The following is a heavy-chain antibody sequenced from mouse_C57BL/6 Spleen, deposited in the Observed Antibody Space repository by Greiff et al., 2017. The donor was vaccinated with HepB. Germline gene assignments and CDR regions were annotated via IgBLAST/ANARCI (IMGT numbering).Heavy chain of an antibody. V-gene: IGHV1-64*01. J-gene: IGHJ1*03. Sequence: QVQLQQPGAELVKPGASVKLSCKASGYTFTSYWMHWVKQRPGQGLEWIGMIHPNSGSTNYYEKFKSKATLTVDKSSSTAYMQLSSLTSEDSAVYYCARDYYGSSYGYFDVWGTGTTVTVSS. CDR2: IHPNSGST. CDR3: ARDYYGSSYGYFDV. CDR1: GYTFTSYW. D-gene: IGHD1-1*01.